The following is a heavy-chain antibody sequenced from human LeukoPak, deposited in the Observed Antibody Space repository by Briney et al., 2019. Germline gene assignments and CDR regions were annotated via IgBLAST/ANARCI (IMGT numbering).Heavy chain of an antibody. D-gene: IGHD7-27*01. CDR2: ISGSGGST. V-gene: IGHV3-23*01. J-gene: IGHJ3*02. Sequence: GGSLRLSCAASGFTFSSYAMSWVRQAPGKGLEWVSAISGSGGSTYYADSVKGRFTISRDNSKNTLYLQMNSLRAEDTAVYYCAGGLSYPGAFDIWGQGTMVTVSS. CDR1: GFTFSSYA. CDR3: AGGLSYPGAFDI.